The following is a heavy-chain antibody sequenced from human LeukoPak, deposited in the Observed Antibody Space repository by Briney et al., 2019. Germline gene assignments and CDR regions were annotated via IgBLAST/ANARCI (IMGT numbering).Heavy chain of an antibody. V-gene: IGHV1-8*01. CDR2: MNPNSGNT. Sequence: ASVKVSCKASGYTFTSYDINWVRQATGQGLEWMGWMNPNSGNTGYAQKFQGRVTMTRNTSISTAYMELSSLRSDDTAVYYCARGEVGRWAPAAHFDYWGQGTLVTVSS. CDR1: GYTFTSYD. D-gene: IGHD2-2*01. J-gene: IGHJ4*02. CDR3: ARGEVGRWAPAAHFDY.